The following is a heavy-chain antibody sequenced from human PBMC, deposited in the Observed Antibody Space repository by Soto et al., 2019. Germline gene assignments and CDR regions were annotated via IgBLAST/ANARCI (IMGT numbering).Heavy chain of an antibody. Sequence: QVQIVQSGAEVKRPGASVRVSCRATRYSFKNYAVHWVRQAPGQRLEWMGFTNEGSGNTRFSQKFQGRISITRDTSASTVYLDLSSLTSEDTAIYYCARDDRSVSGVVTLDHWGPGTLVTVSS. CDR3: ARDDRSVSGVVTLDH. D-gene: IGHD3-3*01. CDR1: RYSFKNYA. J-gene: IGHJ4*02. V-gene: IGHV1-3*01. CDR2: TNEGSGNT.